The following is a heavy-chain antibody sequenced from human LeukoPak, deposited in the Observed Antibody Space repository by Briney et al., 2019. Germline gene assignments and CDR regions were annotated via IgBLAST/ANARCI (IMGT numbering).Heavy chain of an antibody. J-gene: IGHJ5*02. CDR2: IYYSGST. CDR3: ARMLLRFPTNGFDP. CDR1: GGSISSGDYY. D-gene: IGHD3-3*01. Sequence: SETLSLTCTVSGGSISSGDYYWSWIRQPPGKGLEWIGYIYYSGSTYYNPSLMSRVTISVDTSKNQFSLKQSSVTAADTAVYYCARMLLRFPTNGFDPWGQGTLVTVSS. V-gene: IGHV4-30-4*08.